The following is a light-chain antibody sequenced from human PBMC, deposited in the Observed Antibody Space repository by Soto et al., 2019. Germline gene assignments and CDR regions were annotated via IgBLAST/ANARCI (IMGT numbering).Light chain of an antibody. CDR1: QSISSN. V-gene: IGKV3-15*01. CDR3: QHYNNWPRT. CDR2: GAS. J-gene: IGKJ1*01. Sequence: EIVITQSPATLSVSPGERATLSCRASQSISSNLAWYQQKPGQAPRLLIYGASTRPTGIPARFSGSRSGTEFTLTISSLQSEDVAVYYCQHYNNWPRTFGQGTKVEIK.